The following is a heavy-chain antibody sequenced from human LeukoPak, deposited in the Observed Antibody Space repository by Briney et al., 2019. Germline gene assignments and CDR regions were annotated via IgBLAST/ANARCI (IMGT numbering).Heavy chain of an antibody. D-gene: IGHD5/OR15-5a*01. CDR3: ARLRVGRLRGNNWFDP. Sequence: GASVKVSCKASGYTFTGYYMHWVRQAPGQGLEWMGIINPSGGSTSYAQKFQGRVTMTRDTSISTAYMELSRLRSDDTAVYYCARLRVGRLRGNNWFDPWGQGTLVTVSS. CDR1: GYTFTGYY. CDR2: INPSGGST. V-gene: IGHV1-46*01. J-gene: IGHJ5*02.